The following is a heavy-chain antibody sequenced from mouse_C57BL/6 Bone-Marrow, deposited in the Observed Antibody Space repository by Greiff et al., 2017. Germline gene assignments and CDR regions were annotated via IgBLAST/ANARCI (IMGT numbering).Heavy chain of an antibody. Sequence: QVQLKQPGAELVKPGASVKMSCKASGYTFTSYWITWVKPRPGQGLEWIGDIYPGSGSTNYNEKFKSKATLTVDTSSSAAYMQLSSLTSEDSAVYYCAIYGNYNFDYWGQGTTLTVSS. V-gene: IGHV1-55*01. J-gene: IGHJ2*01. CDR1: GYTFTSYW. CDR3: AIYGNYNFDY. D-gene: IGHD2-1*01. CDR2: IYPGSGST.